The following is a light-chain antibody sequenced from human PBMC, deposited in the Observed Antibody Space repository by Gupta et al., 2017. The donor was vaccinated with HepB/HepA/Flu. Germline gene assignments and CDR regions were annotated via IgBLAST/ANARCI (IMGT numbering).Light chain of an antibody. CDR3: CSYAGSYTVV. Sequence: QSALTPPRSVSGSPGQSVTISCTGTSSDVGGYNYVSWYQQHPGKAPKLMIYDVSKRPSGVPDRFSGSKSGSTASLTISGLQAEDEADYYCCSYAGSYTVVFGGGTKLTVL. CDR1: SSDVGGYNY. CDR2: DVS. V-gene: IGLV2-11*01. J-gene: IGLJ2*01.